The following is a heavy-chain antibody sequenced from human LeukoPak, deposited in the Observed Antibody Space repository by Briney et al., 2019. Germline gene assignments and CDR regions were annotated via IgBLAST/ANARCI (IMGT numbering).Heavy chain of an antibody. CDR1: GFTFSNYW. J-gene: IGHJ4*02. V-gene: IGHV3-74*01. CDR2: VNSEGSST. D-gene: IGHD1-14*01. Sequence: GGSLRLSCAASGFTFSNYWMHWGRQAPGKGLVWVSRVNSEGSSTSYADSVKGRFTSSRDNAKNTLDLQVNSLRAGDTAVYYCARQPDYWGQGTLVTVSS. CDR3: ARQPDY.